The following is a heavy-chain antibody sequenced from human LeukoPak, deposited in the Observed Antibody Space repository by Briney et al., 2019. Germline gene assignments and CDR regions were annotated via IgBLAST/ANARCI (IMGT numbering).Heavy chain of an antibody. Sequence: GGSLRLSCAASGFTVSSNYMSWVRQAPGKGLEWVSVIYSGGSTYYADSVKGRFTISRDNSKNTLYLQMNSPRAEDTAVYYCAIPIVGATGAFDYWGQGTLVTVSS. J-gene: IGHJ4*02. D-gene: IGHD1-26*01. CDR1: GFTVSSNY. CDR2: IYSGGST. CDR3: AIPIVGATGAFDY. V-gene: IGHV3-53*01.